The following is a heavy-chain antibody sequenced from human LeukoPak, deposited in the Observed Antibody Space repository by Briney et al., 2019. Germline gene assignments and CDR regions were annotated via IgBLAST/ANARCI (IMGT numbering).Heavy chain of an antibody. V-gene: IGHV3-23*01. J-gene: IGHJ4*02. CDR1: GFTFSSYA. D-gene: IGHD6-13*01. CDR3: AKEYSSSWYAYDY. CDR2: ISGSGGST. Sequence: PGGSLRLSGAASGFTFSSYAMSWVRQAPEKGLEWVSAISGSGGSTYYADSVKGRFTISRDNSKNTLYLQMNSLRAEDTAVYYCAKEYSSSWYAYDYWGQGTLVTVSS.